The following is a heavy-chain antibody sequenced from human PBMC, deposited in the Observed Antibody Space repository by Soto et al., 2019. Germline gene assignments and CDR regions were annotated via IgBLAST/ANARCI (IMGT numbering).Heavy chain of an antibody. Sequence: ASVKVSCKASGYTFTENQIHWLRRAPGQRLEWMGRIDPKSGDATFAQTYQGRVTMTRDTSSNTVYMELTRLTSDDTAIYYCGRRQLRDYLRWSFDPWGQGTMVTVSS. D-gene: IGHD3-16*01. CDR1: GYTFTENQ. J-gene: IGHJ5*02. V-gene: IGHV1-2*02. CDR3: GRRQLRDYLRWSFDP. CDR2: IDPKSGDA.